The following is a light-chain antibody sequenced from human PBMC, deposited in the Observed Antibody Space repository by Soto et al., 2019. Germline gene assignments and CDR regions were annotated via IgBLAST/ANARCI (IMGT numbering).Light chain of an antibody. CDR1: QRISSSY. Sequence: EIVLTQSPGTLSLSPWERATLSCRASQRISSSYLAWYQQKPGQAPRLLISGASTRATGIPDRFSGSGSGTDFTLTISRLEPEDFAVYFCQRYGSSPPFTFGQGTKVEI. CDR2: GAS. V-gene: IGKV3-20*01. CDR3: QRYGSSPPFT. J-gene: IGKJ2*01.